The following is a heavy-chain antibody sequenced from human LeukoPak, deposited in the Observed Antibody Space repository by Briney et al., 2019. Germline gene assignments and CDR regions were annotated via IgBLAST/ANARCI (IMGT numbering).Heavy chain of an antibody. D-gene: IGHD4-11*01. CDR2: ISYDGDTI. J-gene: IGHJ4*02. V-gene: IGHV3-30-3*01. CDR3: ARSGGLQKFDY. CDR1: EFTFSNYA. Sequence: GGSLRLSCAASEFTFSNYALHWVRPAPGKGLQWVAVISYDGDTIHYADSVKGRFIISRDTSKNTLYLQMNSLRPEDTAVYYCARSGGLQKFDYWGQGTLVTVSS.